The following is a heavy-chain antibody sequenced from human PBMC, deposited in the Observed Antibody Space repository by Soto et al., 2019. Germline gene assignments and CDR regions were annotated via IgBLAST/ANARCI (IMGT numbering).Heavy chain of an antibody. CDR2: IYYSGST. J-gene: IGHJ4*02. CDR1: GGSSSSYY. Sequence: SETLSLTCTVAGGSSSSYYWSWIRQPPGKGLEWIGYIYYSGSTYYNPSLKSRVTISVDRSKNQFSLKLSSVTAADTAVCYCARVPDYWGQRTLVTVSS. CDR3: ARVPDY. V-gene: IGHV4-59*12.